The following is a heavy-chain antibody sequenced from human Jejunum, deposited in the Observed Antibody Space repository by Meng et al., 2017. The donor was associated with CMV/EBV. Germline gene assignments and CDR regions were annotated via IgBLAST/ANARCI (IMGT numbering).Heavy chain of an antibody. D-gene: IGHD3-10*01. J-gene: IGHJ4*02. V-gene: IGHV3-20*04. CDR1: GFIFGDYG. CDR2: INWNGGST. CDR3: ARVVRGGDFDY. Sequence: SGEGSGFIFGDYGVSWVRQGPEKGLEWVSHINWNGGSTGYAESVKDRITISRDNAKRSVYLQINSLSVEDTAFYYCARVVRGGDFDYWGQGTLVTVSS.